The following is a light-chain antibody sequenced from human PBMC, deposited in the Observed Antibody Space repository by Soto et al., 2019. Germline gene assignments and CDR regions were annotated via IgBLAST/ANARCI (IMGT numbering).Light chain of an antibody. J-gene: IGKJ1*01. V-gene: IGKV1-39*01. Sequence: DIPMTQSPSSLSASVGDRVTITCRASQSISNYLNWYQQKPGKAPKLLIYTTSSLQSGVPSRFSGSGSGTDFTLTISSLQPEDFATYSCQQIYSSPWTFGQGTQVEVK. CDR1: QSISNY. CDR3: QQIYSSPWT. CDR2: TTS.